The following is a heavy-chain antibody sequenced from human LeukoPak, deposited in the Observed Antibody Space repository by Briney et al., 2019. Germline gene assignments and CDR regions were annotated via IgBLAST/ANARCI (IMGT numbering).Heavy chain of an antibody. CDR2: ISAYNGNT. CDR3: ARVFTMVRGVIINPRLDP. D-gene: IGHD3-10*01. Sequence: ASVKVSCKASGYTFTSYGISWVRQAPGQGLEWMGWISAYNGNTNYAQKLQGRVTMTTDTSTSTAYMELRSLRSDDTAVYYCARVFTMVRGVIINPRLDPWGQGTLVTVSS. CDR1: GYTFTSYG. V-gene: IGHV1-18*01. J-gene: IGHJ5*02.